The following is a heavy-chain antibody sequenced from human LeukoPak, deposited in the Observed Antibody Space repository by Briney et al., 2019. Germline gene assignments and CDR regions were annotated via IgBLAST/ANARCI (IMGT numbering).Heavy chain of an antibody. J-gene: IGHJ3*02. D-gene: IGHD3-22*01. CDR2: ISGSGDTT. Sequence: GGSLRLFCAASGFTFRSYAMNWVRQAPGKGLEWVSVISGSGDTTNYADSVKGRFTISRDNSKNTLYLQMNSLRAEDTAVYYCAKSITMIVVVVGNAFDIWGQGTMVTVSS. V-gene: IGHV3-23*01. CDR3: AKSITMIVVVVGNAFDI. CDR1: GFTFRSYA.